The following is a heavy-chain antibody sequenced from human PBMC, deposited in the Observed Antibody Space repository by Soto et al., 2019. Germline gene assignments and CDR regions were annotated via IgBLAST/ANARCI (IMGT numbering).Heavy chain of an antibody. D-gene: IGHD1-1*01. Sequence: QVQVVQSGAEVKKPGASVKVSCKASGYSFSTYPMHWVRQAPGQGLEWMGWNNGANGNTRYSQKFKDRVSISRDTPAGIGYMELSSRRTEDTAVYYCARGKGMEENYYYHGMDVWGPGTTVIVSS. CDR1: GYSFSTYP. CDR3: ARGKGMEENYYYHGMDV. J-gene: IGHJ6*02. V-gene: IGHV1-3*01. CDR2: NNGANGNT.